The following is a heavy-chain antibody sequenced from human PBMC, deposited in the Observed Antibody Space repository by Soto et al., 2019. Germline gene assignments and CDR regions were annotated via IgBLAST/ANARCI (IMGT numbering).Heavy chain of an antibody. CDR2: ISRDGSST. CDR3: ARECSGYWSCFDH. D-gene: IGHD5-12*01. J-gene: IGHJ4*02. CDR1: GLAFSNYW. V-gene: IGHV3-74*01. Sequence: EVQLVESGGGLVQPGGSLRLSCAGSGLAFSNYWIHWVRQAPGEGLAWVSRISRDGSSTTYAGSVKGRFTISRDYAKNTVYLKMHSLRGEDTAVYFCARECSGYWSCFDHWGQG.